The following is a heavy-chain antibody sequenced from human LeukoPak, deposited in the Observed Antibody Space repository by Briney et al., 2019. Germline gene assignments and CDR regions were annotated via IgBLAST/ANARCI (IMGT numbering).Heavy chain of an antibody. J-gene: IGHJ4*02. Sequence: GGSLRLPCAASGFTFSSYAMSWVRQAPGKGLEWVSAIGSSTYYAGSVKGRFTISRDISKNTLYLQMNTLRVEDTAVYYCARDFGAHQFDYWGQGTLVTVSA. CDR1: GFTFSSYA. D-gene: IGHD3-10*01. V-gene: IGHV3-23*01. CDR2: IGSST. CDR3: ARDFGAHQFDY.